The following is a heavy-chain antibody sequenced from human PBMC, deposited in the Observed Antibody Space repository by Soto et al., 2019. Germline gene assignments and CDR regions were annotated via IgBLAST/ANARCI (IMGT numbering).Heavy chain of an antibody. Sequence: EVQLAESGGNMVQPAVSLRLSCVASGFTFNNYDMHWVRQAPGKGLEYVSSISSNGGTTYYGNSVNGRFTISRDNSNNTLYLQMRSLRPEVMAVYYCVGRVSGNYDYWCPGTLVTVSS. CDR1: GFTFNNYD. D-gene: IGHD1-7*01. V-gene: IGHV3-64*01. CDR2: ISSNGGTT. J-gene: IGHJ4*02. CDR3: VGRVSGNYDY.